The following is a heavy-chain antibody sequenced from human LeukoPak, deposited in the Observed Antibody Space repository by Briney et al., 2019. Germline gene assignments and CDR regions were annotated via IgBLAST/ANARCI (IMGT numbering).Heavy chain of an antibody. J-gene: IGHJ6*03. V-gene: IGHV3-11*01. CDR2: ISSSGSTI. CDR3: ARVPGTTVDYYYYYYMDV. Sequence: PGGSLRLSCAASGFTFSDYYMSGIRQAPGKGLEWVSYISSSGSTIYYADSVKGRFTISRDNAKNSLYLQMNSLRAEDTAVYYCARVPGTTVDYYYYYYMDVWGKGTTVTVSS. CDR1: GFTFSDYY. D-gene: IGHD1-7*01.